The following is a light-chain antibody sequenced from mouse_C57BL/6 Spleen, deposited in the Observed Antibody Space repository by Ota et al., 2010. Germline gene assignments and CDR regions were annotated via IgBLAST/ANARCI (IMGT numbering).Light chain of an antibody. J-gene: IGKJ1*01. CDR1: QSLVHSNGNTY. Sequence: DVVMTQTPLSLPVSLGDQASISCRSSQSLVHSNGNTYLHWYLQKPGQSPKLLIYKVSNRFSGVPDRFSGSGSGSDFTFKISRVEAEDRGSFISVFQSNYLPVVPFGGGTKLGN. V-gene: IGKV1-110*01. CDR3: FQSNYLPVVP. CDR2: KVS.